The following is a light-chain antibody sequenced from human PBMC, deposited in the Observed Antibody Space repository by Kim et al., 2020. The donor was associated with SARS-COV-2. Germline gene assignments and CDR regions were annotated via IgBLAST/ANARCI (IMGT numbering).Light chain of an antibody. CDR3: QAWDSSTVV. CDR1: KLGEKY. Sequence: SYELTQPPSLSVSPGQTATITCSAEKLGEKYASWYQQRPGQPPILVIFQDNKRPSGIPERFSGSNSGNTATLTISGTQTMDEADYYYQAWDSSTVVFGGG. J-gene: IGLJ2*01. CDR2: QDN. V-gene: IGLV3-1*01.